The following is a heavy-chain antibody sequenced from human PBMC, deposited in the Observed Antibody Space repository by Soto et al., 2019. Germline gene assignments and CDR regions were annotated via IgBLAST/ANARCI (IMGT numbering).Heavy chain of an antibody. CDR1: GFNFKDYA. D-gene: IGHD1-7*01. CDR2: NSGDGITT. CDR3: AKGLSRNYVAPFDY. J-gene: IGHJ4*02. V-gene: IGHV3-23*01. Sequence: GGSLRLSCVASGFNFKDYAMSWVRQAPGMGLEWISVNSGDGITTYSADSVKGRFTISRDNSKNTVYLQMSSLRVEDTAVYYCAKGLSRNYVAPFDYWGQGVLVTVSS.